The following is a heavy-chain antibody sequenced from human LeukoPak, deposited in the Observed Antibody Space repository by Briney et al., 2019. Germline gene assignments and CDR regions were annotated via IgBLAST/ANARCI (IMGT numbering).Heavy chain of an antibody. D-gene: IGHD1-26*01. CDR2: TRNTVNSYTT. J-gene: IGHJ4*02. Sequence: GGSLRLSCAASGFTFSDRYMDWVRQAPGKGLEWVGRTRNTVNSYTTEYAASVKGRFTISRDDSKNSLYLQMNSLKTEDTAVYYCARDRELLGLDYWGQGTLVTVSS. CDR3: ARDRELLGLDY. V-gene: IGHV3-72*01. CDR1: GFTFSDRY.